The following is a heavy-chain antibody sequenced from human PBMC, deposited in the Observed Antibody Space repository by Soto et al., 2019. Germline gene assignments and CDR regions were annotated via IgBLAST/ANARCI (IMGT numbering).Heavy chain of an antibody. CDR3: ARDQQWLTRDPDP. D-gene: IGHD6-19*01. V-gene: IGHV3-21*01. J-gene: IGHJ5*02. Sequence: GGSLRLSCAASGFTFSSYSMNWVRQAPGKGLEWVSSISSSSSYIYYADSVKGRFTISRDNAKNSLYLQMNGLRAEDTAVYYCARDQQWLTRDPDPWGQGXLVTVSS. CDR1: GFTFSSYS. CDR2: ISSSSSYI.